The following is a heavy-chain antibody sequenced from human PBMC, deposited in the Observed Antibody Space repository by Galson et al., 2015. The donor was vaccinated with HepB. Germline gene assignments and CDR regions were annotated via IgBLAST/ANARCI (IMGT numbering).Heavy chain of an antibody. CDR2: TTTTSSYV. J-gene: IGHJ5*02. V-gene: IGHV3-21*01. CDR1: GFTFSSYT. D-gene: IGHD6-13*01. CDR3: ARSSGHSRTWYAGPADFDP. Sequence: SLRLSCAASGFTFSSYTMNWVRQAPGQGLEWVSSTTTTSSYVYYSASVRGRFRISRDNAKNSLYLQMNNLRVEDTAIYYCARSSGHSRTWYAGPADFDPWGPGTLVTVSS.